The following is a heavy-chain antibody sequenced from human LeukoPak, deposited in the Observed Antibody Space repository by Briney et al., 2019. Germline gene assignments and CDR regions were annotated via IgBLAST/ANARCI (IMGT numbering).Heavy chain of an antibody. Sequence: GASVTVSCTASGYTFTSNYIHWVRQAPGQGLEWMGTINPSGGSTTFAQKFQGRVTMTRDTSTSTLYMELSSLESGDTAMYFCARAVAAGRRFDYWGQGTLAIVSS. CDR1: GYTFTSNY. V-gene: IGHV1-46*01. CDR3: ARAVAAGRRFDY. CDR2: INPSGGST. J-gene: IGHJ4*02. D-gene: IGHD6-13*01.